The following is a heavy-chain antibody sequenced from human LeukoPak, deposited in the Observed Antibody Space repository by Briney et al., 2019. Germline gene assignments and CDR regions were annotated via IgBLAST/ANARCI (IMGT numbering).Heavy chain of an antibody. Sequence: ASVKVSCKASGYTFTSYDINWVRQATGQGPEWMGWMNPNSGNTGYAQKFQGRVTMTRNTSISTAYMELSSLRSEDTAVYYCAREGLYCSGGSCYPSWFDPWGQGTLVTVSS. CDR2: MNPNSGNT. CDR1: GYTFTSYD. J-gene: IGHJ5*02. D-gene: IGHD2-15*01. V-gene: IGHV1-8*01. CDR3: AREGLYCSGGSCYPSWFDP.